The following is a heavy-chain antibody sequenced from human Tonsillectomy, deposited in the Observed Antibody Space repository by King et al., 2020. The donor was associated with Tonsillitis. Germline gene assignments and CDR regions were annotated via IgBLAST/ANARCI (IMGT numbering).Heavy chain of an antibody. V-gene: IGHV1-24*01. Sequence: QLVQSGAEVKKPGASVKVSCKVSGYTLTELSMHWVRQAPGKGLEWMGGFDPEDGETIYAQKFQGRVTLTEDSSTDTAYMELRSLRSEDTAVYYCATDRLTVAGLRNFDYWGQGTLVTASS. CDR1: GYTLTELS. CDR2: FDPEDGET. CDR3: ATDRLTVAGLRNFDY. D-gene: IGHD6-19*01. J-gene: IGHJ4*02.